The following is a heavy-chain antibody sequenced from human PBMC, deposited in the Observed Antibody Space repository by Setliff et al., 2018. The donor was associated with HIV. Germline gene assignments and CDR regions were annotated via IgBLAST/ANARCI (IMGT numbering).Heavy chain of an antibody. CDR3: ARDRDIVVVPASPQGYYYYMDV. CDR1: GGSLSGYY. CDR2: INHSGST. Sequence: PSETLSLTCAVYGGSLSGYYWSWIRQPPGKGLEWFGEINHSGSTNYNPSLKSRVTISVDTSKNQFSLKLSSVTAADTAVYYCARDRDIVVVPASPQGYYYYMDVWGKGTTVTVSS. D-gene: IGHD2-2*01. J-gene: IGHJ6*03. V-gene: IGHV4-34*01.